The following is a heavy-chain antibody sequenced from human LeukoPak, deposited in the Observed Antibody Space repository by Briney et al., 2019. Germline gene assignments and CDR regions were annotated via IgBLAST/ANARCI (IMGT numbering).Heavy chain of an antibody. CDR3: ARGPAPNWNDRLLDY. CDR1: GFTFSSYA. CDR2: ISSNGGST. Sequence: PGGSLRPSCAASGFTFSSYAMHWVRQAPGKGLEYVSAISSNGGSTYYANSVKGRFTISRDNSKNTLYLQMGSLRAEDMAVYYCARGPAPNWNDRLLDYWGQGTLVTVSS. J-gene: IGHJ4*02. D-gene: IGHD1-1*01. V-gene: IGHV3-64*01.